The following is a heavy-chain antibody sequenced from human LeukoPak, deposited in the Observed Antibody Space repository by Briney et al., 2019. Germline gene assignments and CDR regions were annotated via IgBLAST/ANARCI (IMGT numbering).Heavy chain of an antibody. D-gene: IGHD4-17*01. V-gene: IGHV4-61*02. CDR1: GGSISSGSYY. CDR2: IYTSGST. J-gene: IGHJ5*02. CDR3: AGSNLLDDYGDYEWSWFDP. Sequence: SETLSLTCTVSGGSISSGSYYWGWIRQPAGKGLEWIGRIYTSGSTNYNPSLKSRVTISVDTSKNQFSLKLSSVTAADTAVYYCAGSNLLDDYGDYEWSWFDPWGQGTLVTVSS.